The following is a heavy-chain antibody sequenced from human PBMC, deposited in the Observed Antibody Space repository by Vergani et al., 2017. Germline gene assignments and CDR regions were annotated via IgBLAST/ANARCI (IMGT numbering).Heavy chain of an antibody. CDR2: IYYSGST. Sequence: QVQLQESGPGLVTPSQTLSLPCTVSGGSISSGGYYWSWIRQHPGKGLEWIGYIYYSGSTYYNPSLKSRVTISVDTSKNQFSLKLSSVTAADTAVYYGAREVFGVVNYYYYMDVWGKGTTVTVSS. D-gene: IGHD3-3*01. J-gene: IGHJ6*03. CDR1: GGSISSGGYY. V-gene: IGHV4-31*03. CDR3: AREVFGVVNYYYYMDV.